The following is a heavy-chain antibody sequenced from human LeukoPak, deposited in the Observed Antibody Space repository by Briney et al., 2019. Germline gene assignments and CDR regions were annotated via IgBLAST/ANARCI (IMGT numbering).Heavy chain of an antibody. D-gene: IGHD4-23*01. J-gene: IGHJ5*02. CDR3: ARERSSSGGHSWFDP. V-gene: IGHV4-39*07. CDR2: IYYTGVT. Sequence: SETLSLICTVSGGYIITSGHYWGWIRQPPGKGLEWIGSIYYTGVTSTNPFFRSRMSISVDTSKNQFSLNLTSVTAADAAVYYCARERSSSGGHSWFDPWGQGTLVTVSS. CDR1: GGYIITSGHY.